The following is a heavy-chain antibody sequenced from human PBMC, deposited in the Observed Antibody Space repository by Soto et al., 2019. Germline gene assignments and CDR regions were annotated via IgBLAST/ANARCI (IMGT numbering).Heavy chain of an antibody. CDR3: VRHQRTTYYYYMDF. Sequence: SETLSLTCIVSSGSINSNSYYWGWIRQSPGRGLEWIGSMDHSGITFKNPSLEKRVTISVDVSKSHFSLNLSSVTAADTAIYYCVRHQRTTYYYYMDFWAKGTTVTVS. J-gene: IGHJ6*03. CDR1: SGSINSNSYY. D-gene: IGHD1-1*01. CDR2: MDHSGIT. V-gene: IGHV4-39*01.